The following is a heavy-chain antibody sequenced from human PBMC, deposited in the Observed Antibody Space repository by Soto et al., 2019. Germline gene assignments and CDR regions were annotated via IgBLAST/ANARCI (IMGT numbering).Heavy chain of an antibody. CDR1: GGSFSAYY. V-gene: IGHV4-34*01. CDR2: INHSGGT. D-gene: IGHD3-10*01. CDR3: ARVITMVRGVIIGWFDP. J-gene: IGHJ5*02. Sequence: SETLSLTCAVYGGSFSAYYWSWIRQPPGKGLEWIGEINHSGGTSYNPSLKSRVTISVDTSKSQFSLKLSSVTAADTAVYYCARVITMVRGVIIGWFDPWGQGTLVTVSS.